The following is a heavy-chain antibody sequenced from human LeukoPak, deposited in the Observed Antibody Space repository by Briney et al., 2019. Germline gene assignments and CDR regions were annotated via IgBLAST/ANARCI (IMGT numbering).Heavy chain of an antibody. J-gene: IGHJ4*02. CDR2: IWYDGSNK. V-gene: IGHV3-33*06. CDR3: VKDSVAATHLDY. Sequence: PGGSLRLSCAASGFTFSSHGMHWVRQAPGKGLEWVAVIWYDGSNKYYADSVKGRFTISRDNSKNTLYLQMNSLRAEDTAVYYCVKDSVAATHLDYWGQGTLVTVSS. D-gene: IGHD2-15*01. CDR1: GFTFSSHG.